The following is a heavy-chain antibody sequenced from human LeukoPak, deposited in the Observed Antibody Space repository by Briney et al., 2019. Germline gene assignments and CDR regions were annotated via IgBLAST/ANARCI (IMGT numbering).Heavy chain of an antibody. J-gene: IGHJ4*02. CDR2: IYYSGST. CDR1: GGSINSYY. D-gene: IGHD5-18*01. CDR3: AREVAGIQLFDY. Sequence: PSETLSLTCTVSGGSINSYYWSWIRQPPGKGLEWIGTIYYSGSTKNNPSLKSRVTISVDTSKNQFSADTAVYYCAREVAGIQLFDYWGQGTLVTVSS. V-gene: IGHV4-59*01.